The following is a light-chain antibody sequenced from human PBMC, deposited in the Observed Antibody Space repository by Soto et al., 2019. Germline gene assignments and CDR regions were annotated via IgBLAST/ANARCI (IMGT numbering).Light chain of an antibody. V-gene: IGKV3-20*01. CDR3: QQYDSSPKT. CDR1: QSVSSSY. Sequence: EIMMTQSPSTLSGSPWERSTLSCRASQSVSSSYLAWYQQKPGQAPRLLIYGASSRATGIPDRFSGTGSGTDFTLTISRLEPEDFAVYYCQQYDSSPKTFGQGTKVDIK. J-gene: IGKJ1*01. CDR2: GAS.